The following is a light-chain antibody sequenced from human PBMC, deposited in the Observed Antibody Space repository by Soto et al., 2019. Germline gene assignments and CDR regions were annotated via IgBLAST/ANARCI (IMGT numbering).Light chain of an antibody. CDR3: QQYGFSPLT. CDR2: GAS. V-gene: IGKV3-20*01. Sequence: EIVLTQSPGTLSLSPGDGATLSCRASQSVDSYFAWYQQKPGQAPRLLLSGASSRATGIPDRFSGSGSGTDFTLTISRLEPEDFAMYYCQQYGFSPLTFGGGTKVEIK. CDR1: QSVDSY. J-gene: IGKJ4*01.